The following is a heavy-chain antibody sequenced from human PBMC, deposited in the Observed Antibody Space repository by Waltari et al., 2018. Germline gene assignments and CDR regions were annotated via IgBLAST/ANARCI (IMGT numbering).Heavy chain of an antibody. CDR3: ARGDYSSIWPFYFDY. V-gene: IGHV1-3*01. Sequence: QVQLVQSGAEVKKPGASVKVSCKASGYTFTAYAIHWVRQAPGQSLEWMGWIKVGNCKTEYSQRCQGRVTITTDTSANTAFMELSGLSSEDTAIYYCARGDYSSIWPFYFDYWGQGALVTVSS. D-gene: IGHD6-13*01. CDR1: GYTFTAYA. CDR2: IKVGNCKT. J-gene: IGHJ4*01.